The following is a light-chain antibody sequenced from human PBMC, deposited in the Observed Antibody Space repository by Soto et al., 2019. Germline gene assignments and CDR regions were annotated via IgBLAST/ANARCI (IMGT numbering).Light chain of an antibody. V-gene: IGLV2-23*01. CDR2: EGS. Sequence: QSALTQPASVSGSPGQSITISCTGTSSDVGSYNLVSWYQQHPGKAPKLMIYEGSKRPSGVSNRFSGAKSGNTASLTISGLQAEDEADYYYCSYAGSSAHWWVFGGGTQLTVL. CDR1: SSDVGSYNL. J-gene: IGLJ3*02. CDR3: CSYAGSSAHWWV.